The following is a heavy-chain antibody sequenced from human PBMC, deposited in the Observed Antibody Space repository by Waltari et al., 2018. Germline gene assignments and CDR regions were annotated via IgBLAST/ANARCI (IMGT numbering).Heavy chain of an antibody. V-gene: IGHV1-8*03. D-gene: IGHD6-6*01. Sequence: QVQLVQSGAEVKKPGASVKVSCKASGYTFTSYDINWVRQATGQGLEWMGWMNPNSGKTGYAQKFQGRVTITRNTSISTAYMGLSSPRSEDTAVYYCARVVSIAARRDFGYWGQGTLVTVSS. CDR3: ARVVSIAARRDFGY. CDR1: GYTFTSYD. J-gene: IGHJ4*02. CDR2: MNPNSGKT.